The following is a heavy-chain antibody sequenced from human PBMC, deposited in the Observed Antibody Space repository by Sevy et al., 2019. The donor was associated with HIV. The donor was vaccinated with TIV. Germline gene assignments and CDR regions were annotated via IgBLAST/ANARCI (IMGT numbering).Heavy chain of an antibody. CDR3: ARARRPETNYFCMDV. CDR1: GFSISNNFY. J-gene: IGHJ6*02. D-gene: IGHD3-3*01. CDR2: IYDSGTT. V-gene: IGHV4-38-2*01. Sequence: SETLSLTCDVSGFSISNNFYWGWIRQPPGKGLEWIGSIYDSGTTYYSPSLNSRVTISVDMSNNQFALRLTSVTAADTAVYYCARARRPETNYFCMDVWGQGTTVTVSS.